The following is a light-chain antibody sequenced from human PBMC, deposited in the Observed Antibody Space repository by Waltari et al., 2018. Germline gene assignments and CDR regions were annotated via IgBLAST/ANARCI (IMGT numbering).Light chain of an antibody. CDR3: QKYVNLPAT. Sequence: IVLTQSPGTLSLSPGERATLPCRASQSVGTYLAWYQQKPGQAPMLLIYGASNRATGIPERFSGSGSGTDFSLTISRLEPEDFAVYYCQKYVNLPATFGQGTKVEIK. J-gene: IGKJ1*01. V-gene: IGKV3-20*01. CDR1: QSVGTY. CDR2: GAS.